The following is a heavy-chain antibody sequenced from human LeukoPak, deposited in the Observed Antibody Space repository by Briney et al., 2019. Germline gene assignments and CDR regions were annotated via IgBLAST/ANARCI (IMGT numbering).Heavy chain of an antibody. CDR1: GFTFSSYA. CDR2: IGSDNKP. D-gene: IGHD4/OR15-4a*01. J-gene: IGHJ4*02. V-gene: IGHV3-69-1*01. Sequence: RGSLRLSCEASGFTFSSYAMTWVRQAPGKGLEWVSSIGSDNKPHYSESVKGRFAISRDNAKNSLYLQMNSLRAEDTALYYCARDKGKNYGELDYWGQGTLVTVSS. CDR3: ARDKGKNYGELDY.